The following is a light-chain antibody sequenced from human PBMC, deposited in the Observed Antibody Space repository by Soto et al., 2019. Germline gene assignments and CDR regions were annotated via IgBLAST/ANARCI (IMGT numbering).Light chain of an antibody. CDR3: GSFAASNSLI. CDR2: EVT. J-gene: IGLJ2*01. CDR1: SSDIGGYNY. Sequence: QSALTQPPSAYGSPGQSVTISCTGTSSDIGGYNYVSWYQQHPGKVPTLIIYEVTKRPSGVPDRFSGSKSGNAAPLTVSGLQAEDEADYYCGSFAASNSLIFGGGTKLTVL. V-gene: IGLV2-8*01.